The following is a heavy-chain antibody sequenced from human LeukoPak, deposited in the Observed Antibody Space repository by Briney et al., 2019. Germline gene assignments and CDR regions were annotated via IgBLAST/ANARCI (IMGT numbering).Heavy chain of an antibody. D-gene: IGHD6-19*01. J-gene: IGHJ4*02. CDR3: ARGPSSLYSSGWCGGNFDY. CDR1: GYTFTSYG. Sequence: ASVKVSCKASGYTFTSYGISWVRQAPGQGLEWMGWISAYNGNTNYAQKLQGRVTMTTDTSTSTAYMELRSLRSDDTAVYYCARGPSSLYSSGWCGGNFDYWGQGTLVTVSS. V-gene: IGHV1-18*01. CDR2: ISAYNGNT.